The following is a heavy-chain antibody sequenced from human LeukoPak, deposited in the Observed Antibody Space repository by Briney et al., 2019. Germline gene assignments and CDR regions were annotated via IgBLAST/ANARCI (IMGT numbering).Heavy chain of an antibody. CDR2: VYYGRTI. Sequence: SETLSHTCTISAASVSTSSHHWGWIRQSPGKGLEWIGSVYYGRTIYYNPSLNSRVTISEVTSKDQFTLQLNSVTAADTAVYYCVRHDGRGGATMGALDSWGRGSLVTVSS. CDR3: VRHDGRGGATMGALDS. CDR1: AASVSTSSHH. D-gene: IGHD5-12*01. J-gene: IGHJ4*02. V-gene: IGHV4-39*01.